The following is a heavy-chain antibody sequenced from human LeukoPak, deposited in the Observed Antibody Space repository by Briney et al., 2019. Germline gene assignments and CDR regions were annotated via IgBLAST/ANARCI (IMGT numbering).Heavy chain of an antibody. J-gene: IGHJ3*02. V-gene: IGHV3-23*01. Sequence: PGGSLRLSCAASGFTFSSYAMSWVRQAPGKGLEWVSAISGSGGSTYYADSVKGRFTISRDNAKNSLYLQMNSLRAEDTAVYYCARAQTDYYDSSGYYYFDAFDIWGQGTMVTVSS. CDR1: GFTFSSYA. CDR2: ISGSGGST. CDR3: ARAQTDYYDSSGYYYFDAFDI. D-gene: IGHD3-22*01.